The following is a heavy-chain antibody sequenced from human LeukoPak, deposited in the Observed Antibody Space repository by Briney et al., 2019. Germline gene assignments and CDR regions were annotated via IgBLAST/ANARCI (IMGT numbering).Heavy chain of an antibody. CDR3: ASDYGDYANYYYGMDV. J-gene: IGHJ6*02. D-gene: IGHD4-17*01. CDR2: INTGNGNT. Sequence: ASVNVSCKASGYTFTSYAMHWVRQAPGQRLEWMGWINTGNGNTKYSQKFQGRVTITRDTSASTAYMELSSLRAEDTAVYYCASDYGDYANYYYGMDVWGQGTTVTVSS. CDR1: GYTFTSYA. V-gene: IGHV1-3*04.